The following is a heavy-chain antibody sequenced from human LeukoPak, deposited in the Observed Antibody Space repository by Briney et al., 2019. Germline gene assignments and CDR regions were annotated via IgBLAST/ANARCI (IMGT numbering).Heavy chain of an antibody. CDR1: GFTFRSYA. V-gene: IGHV3-23*01. J-gene: IGHJ4*02. D-gene: IGHD3-16*01. CDR3: AKGGTLNYFDY. CDR2: ISGSGGRT. Sequence: GGSLRLSCAASGFTFRSYAMSGVRQAPGKGLEGVSAISGSGGRTYYADSVKGGFTISRDNSKNTRYLQMKSRRAEDTAGYKCAKGGTLNYFDYWGQGTLVTVSS.